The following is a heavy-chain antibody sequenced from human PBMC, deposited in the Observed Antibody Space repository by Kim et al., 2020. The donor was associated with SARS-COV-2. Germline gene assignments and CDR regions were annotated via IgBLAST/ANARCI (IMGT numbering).Heavy chain of an antibody. V-gene: IGHV6-1*01. Sequence: SQTLSLTCAISGDSVSSNSAAWNWIRQSPSRGLEWLGRTYYRSKWYNDYAVSVKSRITINPDTSKNQFSLQLNSVTPEDTAVYYCARVGGIAVAVALRAFDIWGQGTMVTVSS. J-gene: IGHJ3*02. CDR1: GDSVSSNSAA. CDR2: TYYRSKWYN. CDR3: ARVGGIAVAVALRAFDI. D-gene: IGHD6-19*01.